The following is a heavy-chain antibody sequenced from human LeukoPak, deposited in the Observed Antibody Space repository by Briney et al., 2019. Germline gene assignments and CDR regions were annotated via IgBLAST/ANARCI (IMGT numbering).Heavy chain of an antibody. Sequence: GESLQISCKGSGNSFTAYWIAWVRQKPGKGLEWMGIIYPDDSDTRYSPSFQGQVTISADKSISTAYLQWSSLKAPDTAMYYCAKHTGPIGYPDTRGPWGQGTLVTVSS. CDR3: AKHTGPIGYPDTRGP. CDR2: IYPDDSDT. V-gene: IGHV5-51*01. D-gene: IGHD5-12*01. J-gene: IGHJ5*02. CDR1: GNSFTAYW.